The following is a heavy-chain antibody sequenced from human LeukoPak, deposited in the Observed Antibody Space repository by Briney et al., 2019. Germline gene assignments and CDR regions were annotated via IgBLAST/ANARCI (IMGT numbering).Heavy chain of an antibody. Sequence: GGSLRLSCAASGFTFSSYSMNWVRQAPGKGLEWVSSISSSSSYIYYADSVKGRFTISRDSAKNSLYLQMNSLRAEDTAVYYCARVGGDYAVHAFDIWGQGTMVTVSS. D-gene: IGHD4-17*01. V-gene: IGHV3-21*01. CDR2: ISSSSSYI. J-gene: IGHJ3*02. CDR3: ARVGGDYAVHAFDI. CDR1: GFTFSSYS.